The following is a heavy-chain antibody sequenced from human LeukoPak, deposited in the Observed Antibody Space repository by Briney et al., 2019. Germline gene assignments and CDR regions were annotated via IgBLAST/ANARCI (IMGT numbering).Heavy chain of an antibody. J-gene: IGHJ4*02. Sequence: GGSLRLSCAASGFTFSSYAMSWVRQAPGKGLEWVSVISGSGGSTYYADSVKGRFTISRDNSKNTLYLQMNSLRAEDTAVYYCAKVRGGDYYFDYWGQGTLVTVSS. CDR2: ISGSGGST. CDR3: AKVRGGDYYFDY. D-gene: IGHD4-17*01. V-gene: IGHV3-23*01. CDR1: GFTFSSYA.